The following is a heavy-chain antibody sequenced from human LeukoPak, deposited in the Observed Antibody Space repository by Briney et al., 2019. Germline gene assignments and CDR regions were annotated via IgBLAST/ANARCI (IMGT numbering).Heavy chain of an antibody. J-gene: IGHJ3*02. D-gene: IGHD3-16*01. V-gene: IGHV1-18*01. Sequence: ASVKASCKASGYTFTSYGISWVRQAPGQGLEWMGWISAYNGNTNYAQKLQGRVTMTTDTSTSTAYMELRSLRSDDTAVYYCARDRQRGGVGAFDIWGQGTMVTVSS. CDR2: ISAYNGNT. CDR3: ARDRQRGGVGAFDI. CDR1: GYTFTSYG.